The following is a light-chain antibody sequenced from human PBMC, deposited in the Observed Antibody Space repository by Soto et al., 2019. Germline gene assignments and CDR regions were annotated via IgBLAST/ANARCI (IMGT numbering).Light chain of an antibody. CDR2: DAS. CDR1: QSVTTF. Sequence: IVLTQSPATLSLSPGERATLSCRASQSVTTFLAWYQQKPGQAPRLLIYDASNRATGIPARFSGSGSGTDFTLTISSLEPEDFAVYYCQRYGSSSLSFGGGTRVEI. V-gene: IGKV3-11*01. J-gene: IGKJ4*01. CDR3: QRYGSSSLS.